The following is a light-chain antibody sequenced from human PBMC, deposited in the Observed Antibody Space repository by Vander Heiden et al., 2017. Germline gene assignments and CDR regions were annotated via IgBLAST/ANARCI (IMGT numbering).Light chain of an antibody. CDR3: CSYTTSSTLV. CDR2: DVS. CDR1: SSDIGGYNY. Sequence: QSALTQPASVSGSPGQSITISCTGTSSDIGGYNYVSWYQQHPGNAHKVIIFDVSNRPSGISNRFSGSKSDNTASLTISGLQAEDEADYYCCSYTTSSTLVFGTGTKVTVL. V-gene: IGLV2-14*03. J-gene: IGLJ1*01.